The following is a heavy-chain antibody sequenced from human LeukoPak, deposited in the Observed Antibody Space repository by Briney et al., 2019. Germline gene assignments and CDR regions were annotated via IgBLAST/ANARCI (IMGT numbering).Heavy chain of an antibody. J-gene: IGHJ4*02. CDR1: GGSISSSSYY. Sequence: SETMSLTCTVSGGSISSSSYYWGWIRQPPGKGLKWIGSIYYSGSTYYNLSLKSRVTISVDTSKNQFSLKLSSVTAADTAVYYCARAEDYDSSGYFYWGQGTLVTVSS. D-gene: IGHD3-22*01. V-gene: IGHV4-39*07. CDR3: ARAEDYDSSGYFY. CDR2: IYYSGST.